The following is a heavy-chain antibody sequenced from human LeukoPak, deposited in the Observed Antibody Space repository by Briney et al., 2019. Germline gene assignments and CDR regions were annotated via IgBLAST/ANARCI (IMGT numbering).Heavy chain of an antibody. CDR1: GFTFSSYW. V-gene: IGHV5-51*01. D-gene: IGHD6-6*01. CDR2: IYPGGSET. J-gene: IGHJ4*02. Sequence: PGESLKISCKGSGFTFSSYWIGWVRQMPGKGLEWMGIIYPGGSETRYSPSFQGQVTISADNSITTAYLQWSSLKASDTAMYYCARSAAARRGLYFDYWGQGTLVTISS. CDR3: ARSAAARRGLYFDY.